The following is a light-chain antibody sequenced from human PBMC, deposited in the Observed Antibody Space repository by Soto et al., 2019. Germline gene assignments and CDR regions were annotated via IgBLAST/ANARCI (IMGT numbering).Light chain of an antibody. Sequence: VMPPSTSALSVSPGAGVTLSCRASQGIGDNLAWYQHKPGQTPRLLIYDTSARATGVPARYSGSRSGPEFTLTINSLQSEDFAIYYCQRYNNWPLTFGGGTKVDIK. CDR2: DTS. V-gene: IGKV3-15*01. CDR1: QGIGDN. CDR3: QRYNNWPLT. J-gene: IGKJ4*01.